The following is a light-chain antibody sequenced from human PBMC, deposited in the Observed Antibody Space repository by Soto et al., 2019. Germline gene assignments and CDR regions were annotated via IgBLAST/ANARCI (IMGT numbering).Light chain of an antibody. J-gene: IGKJ1*01. V-gene: IGKV4-1*01. CDR2: WAS. Sequence: DIVMTQSPDSLAVSLGERATINCKSSQSVLYSSNNKNYLAWYQQKPGQPPKLLIYWASTRESGVPDRFSGSGSGTDFTLTISSLQAEEVAVYYCQQYYSTAWTCGQGTKVEIK. CDR3: QQYYSTAWT. CDR1: QSVLYSSNNKNY.